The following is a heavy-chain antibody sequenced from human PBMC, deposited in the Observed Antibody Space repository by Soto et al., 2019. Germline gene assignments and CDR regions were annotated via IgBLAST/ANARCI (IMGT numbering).Heavy chain of an antibody. Sequence: ASVKVSCKASGYTFTSYYMHCVRHAPEQGLEWLGIINPSGGSTSYAQKFQGRDTMTTDTSTSTVYMELSSLRSEDTAVYYCARGEAYCSSTSGYTSPGSYYYGKDGWGQGTRVTVAS. CDR2: INPSGGST. D-gene: IGHD2-2*02. V-gene: IGHV1-46*01. CDR1: GYTFTSYY. J-gene: IGHJ6*02. CDR3: ARGEAYCSSTSGYTSPGSYYYGKDG.